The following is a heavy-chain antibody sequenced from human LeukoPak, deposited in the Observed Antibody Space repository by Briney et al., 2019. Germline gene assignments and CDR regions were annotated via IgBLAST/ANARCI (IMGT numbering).Heavy chain of an antibody. CDR1: GFTFSDYW. J-gene: IGHJ4*02. D-gene: IGHD3-3*01. V-gene: IGHV3-7*01. Sequence: PGGSLRLSCAASGFTFSDYWVSWVRQAPGKGLEWVANIKQDGSEQNSVASVKCRFTISRDNAKKSLYLQMNSLRAEDTAVYYCVKNRRGGHDFWSGYYLFDYWGQGTQVTVSS. CDR2: IKQDGSEQ. CDR3: VKNRRGGHDFWSGYYLFDY.